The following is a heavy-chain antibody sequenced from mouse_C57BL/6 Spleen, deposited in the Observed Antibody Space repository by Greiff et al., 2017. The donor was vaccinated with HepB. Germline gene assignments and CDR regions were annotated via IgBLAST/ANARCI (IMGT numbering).Heavy chain of an antibody. Sequence: EVKLMESEGGLVQPGSSMKLSCTASGFTFSDYYMAWVRQVPEKGLEWVANINYDGSSTYYLDSLKSRFIISRDNAKNILYLQMSSLKSEDTATYYCARGSPYYAMDYWGQGTSVTVSS. J-gene: IGHJ4*01. CDR2: INYDGSST. CDR1: GFTFSDYY. CDR3: ARGSPYYAMDY. V-gene: IGHV5-16*01.